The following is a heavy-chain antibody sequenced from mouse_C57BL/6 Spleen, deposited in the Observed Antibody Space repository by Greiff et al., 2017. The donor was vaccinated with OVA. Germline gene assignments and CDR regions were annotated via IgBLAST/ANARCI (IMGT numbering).Heavy chain of an antibody. CDR1: GFTFSSYA. V-gene: IGHV5-4*01. CDR2: ISDGGSYT. Sequence: EVKLMESGGGLVKPGGSLKLSCAASGFTFSSYAMSWVRQTPEKRLEWVATISDGGSYTYYPDNVKGRFTISRDNAKNNLYLQMSHLKSEDTAMYYCAREVGRRYFDYWGQGTTLTVSS. CDR3: AREVGRRYFDY. D-gene: IGHD4-1*01. J-gene: IGHJ2*01.